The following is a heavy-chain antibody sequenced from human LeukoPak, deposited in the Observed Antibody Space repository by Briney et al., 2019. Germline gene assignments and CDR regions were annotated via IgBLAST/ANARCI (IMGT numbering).Heavy chain of an antibody. Sequence: SETLSLTCAVYGGSFSGYYWSWIRQPPGKGLEWIGEINHSGSTNYNPSLKSRVTISVDTSKNQFSLKLSSVTAADTAVYYCARGGYYDSSGYYRIDYWGQGTLVTVSS. J-gene: IGHJ4*02. CDR2: INHSGST. CDR1: GGSFSGYY. CDR3: ARGGYYDSSGYYRIDY. D-gene: IGHD3-22*01. V-gene: IGHV4-34*01.